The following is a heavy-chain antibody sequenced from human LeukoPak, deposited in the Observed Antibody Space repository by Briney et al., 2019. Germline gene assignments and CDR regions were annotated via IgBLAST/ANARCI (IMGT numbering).Heavy chain of an antibody. CDR2: INGYNGHT. CDR1: GYTFTISG. D-gene: IGHD3-10*01. CDR3: ARDGEVPAIIITNYGTGV. J-gene: IGHJ6*01. Sequence: ASVKVSCKASGYTFTISGMSWVRQAPGQRLEWLGWINGYNGHTNNAQKVQGRGTMTTDTSTSTTYMELRSLRSDDTAVYYCARDGEVPAIIITNYGTGVWGQGTT. V-gene: IGHV1-18*01.